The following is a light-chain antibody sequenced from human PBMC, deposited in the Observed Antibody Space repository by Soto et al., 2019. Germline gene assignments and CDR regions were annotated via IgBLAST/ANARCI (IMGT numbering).Light chain of an antibody. CDR3: QQSYDHPLT. J-gene: IGKJ5*01. V-gene: IGKV1-39*01. Sequence: DIQMTQSPSSLSASVGDRVSITCRASQTIRSNVNWFQQKPGEVPKIMIYGASTLQSGVPSMFSGSGYGTDFTLTISNVQHEDVANYYCQQSYDHPLTFGQGTRVEI. CDR2: GAS. CDR1: QTIRSN.